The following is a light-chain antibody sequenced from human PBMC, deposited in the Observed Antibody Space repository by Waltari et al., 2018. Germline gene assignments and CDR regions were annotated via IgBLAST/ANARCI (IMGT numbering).Light chain of an antibody. CDR1: QSSTNW. CDR3: QHYGTLWT. V-gene: IGKV1-5*03. CDR2: RTS. J-gene: IGKJ1*01. Sequence: VQMTQSPSTLSASVGDRVTITCRASQSSTNWLAWYQQKPGKAPKLLIYRTSNLESGVPSRFSGSGSGTEFTLTVSSLQADDFATYYCQHYGTLWTFGQGTKVEVK.